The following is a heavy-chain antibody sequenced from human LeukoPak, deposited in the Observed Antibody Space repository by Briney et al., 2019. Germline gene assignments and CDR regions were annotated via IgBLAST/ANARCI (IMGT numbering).Heavy chain of an antibody. J-gene: IGHJ6*03. CDR1: GGSVTSGNYY. CDR2: IYTNGGA. V-gene: IGHV4-61*02. Sequence: SQTLSLTCTVSGGSVTSGNYYWNWIRQPAGKGLEWIGRIYTNGGASYNPSLKSRVTVSIDASKNQFSLKLSSVTAADTAEYYCARAPGSAYYPYYYMDVWGKGTTVTVSS. D-gene: IGHD6-19*01. CDR3: ARAPGSAYYPYYYMDV.